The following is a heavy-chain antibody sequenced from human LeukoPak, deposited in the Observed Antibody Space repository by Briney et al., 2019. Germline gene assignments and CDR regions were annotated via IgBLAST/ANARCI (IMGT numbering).Heavy chain of an antibody. CDR1: GDSISSDY. D-gene: IGHD3-16*01. J-gene: IGHJ3*02. CDR2: IYYTGST. Sequence: SETLSLTCAVSGDSISSDYWSWIRQPPGKGLEWIGYIYYTGSTNYNPSLKSRVTISVDTSKNHLSLILTSVTAADTAAYYCARAPWAYGNYVHAFDIWGQGTKVTVSS. V-gene: IGHV4-59*12. CDR3: ARAPWAYGNYVHAFDI.